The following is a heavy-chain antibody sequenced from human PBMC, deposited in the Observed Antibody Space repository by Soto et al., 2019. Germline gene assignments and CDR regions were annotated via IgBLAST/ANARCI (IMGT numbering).Heavy chain of an antibody. CDR1: GGSIRNGDYY. CDR2: VYYSGTT. CDR3: VTVNLVGAAYYFDY. D-gene: IGHD1-26*01. J-gene: IGHJ4*02. V-gene: IGHV4-30-4*01. Sequence: SETLSLTCTVSGGSIRNGDYYWGWTRQPPGKGLEWIGYVYYSGTTYSHPSLNSRVSISVDTSENQFSLRLTSVTAADTAVYYCVTVNLVGAAYYFDYWGPGTLVTVSS.